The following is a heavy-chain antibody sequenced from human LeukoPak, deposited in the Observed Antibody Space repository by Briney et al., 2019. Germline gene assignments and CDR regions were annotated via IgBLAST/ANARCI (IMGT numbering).Heavy chain of an antibody. J-gene: IGHJ2*01. CDR2: NNHSGST. Sequence: PSETLSLTCAVYGGSFSGYYWNWIRQPPGKGLEWIGENNHSGSTKYNPSLKSRVTISLDTSKNQFSLKLSSVTAADTAVYYCARVSSSWYQDWYFDLWGRGTVVTVSS. CDR1: GGSFSGYY. V-gene: IGHV4-34*01. CDR3: ARVSSSWYQDWYFDL. D-gene: IGHD6-13*01.